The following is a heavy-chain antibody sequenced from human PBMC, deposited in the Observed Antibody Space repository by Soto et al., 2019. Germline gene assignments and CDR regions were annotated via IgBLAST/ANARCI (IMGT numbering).Heavy chain of an antibody. CDR2: IYDSGSS. CDR3: AREKGYISGPKNFDY. Sequence: SETLSLTCTVSGASISSGDYFWSWIRQSPGKGLEWIGYIYDSGSSYYNPALKSRVTMSVDTSKNQFSLKLRSVTAADTAVYYCAREKGYISGPKNFDYWGQGTLVTVSS. J-gene: IGHJ4*02. CDR1: GASISSGDYF. V-gene: IGHV4-30-4*01. D-gene: IGHD5-12*01.